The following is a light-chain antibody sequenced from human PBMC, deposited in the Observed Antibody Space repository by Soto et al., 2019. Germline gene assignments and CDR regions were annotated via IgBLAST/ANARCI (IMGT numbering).Light chain of an antibody. J-gene: IGKJ1*01. Sequence: DIQMTQSPSSLSASVGDRVTITCQASQDISTYLNWYQQKPGKAPKLLIYATSSLQSGVPSRFSGSGSGTDFTLTISSLQPEDFATYYCQQSDSTGTWTFGQGTKVDIK. CDR1: QDISTY. CDR3: QQSDSTGTWT. CDR2: ATS. V-gene: IGKV1-39*01.